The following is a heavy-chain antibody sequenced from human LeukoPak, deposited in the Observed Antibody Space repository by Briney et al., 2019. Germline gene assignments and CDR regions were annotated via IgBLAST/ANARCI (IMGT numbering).Heavy chain of an antibody. J-gene: IGHJ4*02. CDR3: ARVGYSSSPIVDY. V-gene: IGHV3-48*01. Sequence: GGSLRLSCAASGFTFSGYSINWVRQAPGKGLEWVSYISSGSSTIYYADSVKGRFTISRDNAENSLYLQMNSLRAEDSAVYYCARVGYSSSPIVDYWGQGTLVTVSS. D-gene: IGHD6-13*01. CDR2: ISSGSSTI. CDR1: GFTFSGYS.